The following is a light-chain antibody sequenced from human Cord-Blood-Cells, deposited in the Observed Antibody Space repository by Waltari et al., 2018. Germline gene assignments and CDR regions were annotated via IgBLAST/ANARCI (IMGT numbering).Light chain of an antibody. J-gene: IGLJ1*01. CDR2: EGS. V-gene: IGLV2-23*03. CDR3: CSYAGSSTFV. Sequence: QSALTQPASVSGSPGQSSHIPCTGTSSAVGSYNLVSWYQQHPGKAPKLMIYEGSKRPSGVSNRFSGSKSGNTASLTISGLQAEDEADYYCCSYAGSSTFVFGTGTKVTVL. CDR1: SSAVGSYNL.